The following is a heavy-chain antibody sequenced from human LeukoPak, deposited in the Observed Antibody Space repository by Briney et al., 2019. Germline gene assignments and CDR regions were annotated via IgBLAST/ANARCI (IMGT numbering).Heavy chain of an antibody. CDR3: ARDIQLST. CDR2: IGFSGANT. Sequence: GGSLRLSCAGSGFTFRDSAMTWVRQAPGKGLEWVSLIGFSGANTYYADSVKGRFTISRDNSKYTLYLQLNSLRAEDTAIYYCARDIQLSTWGLGTMVTVSS. J-gene: IGHJ3*01. V-gene: IGHV3-23*01. D-gene: IGHD5-24*01. CDR1: GFTFRDSA.